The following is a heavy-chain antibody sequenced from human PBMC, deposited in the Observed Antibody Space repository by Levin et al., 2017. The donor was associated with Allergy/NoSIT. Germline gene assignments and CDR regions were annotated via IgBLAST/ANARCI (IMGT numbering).Heavy chain of an antibody. Sequence: ASVKVSCMASGYTFTSYVIHWVRQAPGQRLEWMGWINTGNGNTKYSQKFQGRVTITRDTSASTAYMELSSLRSEDAAVYYCARGDYGSGSGGYWGQGTLVTVSS. V-gene: IGHV1-3*04. CDR1: GYTFTSYV. CDR2: INTGNGNT. J-gene: IGHJ4*02. D-gene: IGHD3-10*01. CDR3: ARGDYGSGSGGY.